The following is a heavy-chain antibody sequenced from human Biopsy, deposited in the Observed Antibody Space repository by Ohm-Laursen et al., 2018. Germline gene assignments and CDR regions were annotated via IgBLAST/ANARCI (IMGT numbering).Heavy chain of an antibody. V-gene: IGHV3-66*01. Sequence: SLRLSCTASGFTVSSNYMSWVRQAPGKGLEWVSVIYSGGSTYYADSAKGRFTISSDNSKNTLYLQMNSLRAEDRAVYYCGRGGIAVAGTNFDYWGQGTLVTVSS. D-gene: IGHD6-19*01. CDR1: GFTVSSNY. J-gene: IGHJ4*02. CDR2: IYSGGST. CDR3: GRGGIAVAGTNFDY.